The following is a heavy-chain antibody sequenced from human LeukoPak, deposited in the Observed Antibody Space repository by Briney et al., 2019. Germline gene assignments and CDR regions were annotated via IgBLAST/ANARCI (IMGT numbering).Heavy chain of an antibody. CDR2: ISWNSGSI. CDR1: GFTFDDYA. D-gene: IGHD6-13*01. V-gene: IGHV3-9*01. Sequence: GGSLRPSCAASGFTFDDYAMHWVRQAPGKGLEWVSGISWNSGSIGYADSVKGRFTISRDNAKNSLYLQMNSLRAEDTALYYCAKGHSSSWYSDYFDYWGQGTLVTVSS. CDR3: AKGHSSSWYSDYFDY. J-gene: IGHJ4*02.